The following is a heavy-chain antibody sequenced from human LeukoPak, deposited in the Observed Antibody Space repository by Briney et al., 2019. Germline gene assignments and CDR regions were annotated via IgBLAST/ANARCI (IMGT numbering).Heavy chain of an antibody. Sequence: QTGGSLRLSCAASGFTFSSYAMSWVRQAPGKGLEWVSSISGSGDSTYNTDSVKGRFTISRDSSKNTLFLEMNSLRAEDTAVYYCAKDITMVRGIIITGSYFDYWGQGTLVTVSS. J-gene: IGHJ4*02. V-gene: IGHV3-23*01. CDR3: AKDITMVRGIIITGSYFDY. D-gene: IGHD3-10*01. CDR1: GFTFSSYA. CDR2: ISGSGDST.